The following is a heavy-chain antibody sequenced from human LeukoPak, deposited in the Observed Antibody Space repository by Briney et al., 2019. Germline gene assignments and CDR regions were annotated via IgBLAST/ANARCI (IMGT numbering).Heavy chain of an antibody. V-gene: IGHV3-33*06. Sequence: PGGSLRLSCAASGFTFSSYGMHWVRQAPGKGLEWVAVIWHDGSNEYYADSVKGRFTISRDNSKNTLYLEMNSLRAEDTAVYYCAKHKSAAGTGGFDYWGQGTLVTVSS. CDR2: IWHDGSNE. CDR3: AKHKSAAGTGGFDY. D-gene: IGHD6-13*01. CDR1: GFTFSSYG. J-gene: IGHJ4*02.